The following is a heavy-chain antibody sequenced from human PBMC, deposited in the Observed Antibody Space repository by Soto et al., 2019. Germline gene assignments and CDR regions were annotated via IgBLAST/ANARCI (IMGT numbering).Heavy chain of an antibody. V-gene: IGHV3-23*01. D-gene: IGHD1-26*01. Sequence: VQLLESGGGLVQPGGSLRLSCAASGFTFSSYAMRWVRQAPGKGLEWVSDISGNGGSTYHADSVKGRFSISRDNSKNTLYLQMNSLRPEDTAVYYCAKGEKRVGATYIDYWGQGTLVTVSS. CDR3: AKGEKRVGATYIDY. J-gene: IGHJ4*02. CDR1: GFTFSSYA. CDR2: ISGNGGST.